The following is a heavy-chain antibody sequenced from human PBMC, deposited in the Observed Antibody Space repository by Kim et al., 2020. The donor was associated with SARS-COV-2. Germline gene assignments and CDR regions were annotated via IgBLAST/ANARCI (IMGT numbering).Heavy chain of an antibody. CDR1: GVTFTSSA. CDR3: AASRGAAGAFDI. J-gene: IGHJ3*02. Sequence: SVKVSCKASGVTFTSSAVQWVRQARGQHLEWIGWIVVGSGNTNYAQKFQERVTITRDMSTSTGYMELSSLRSEDTAVYYCAASRGAAGAFDIWGQGTMVTVSS. V-gene: IGHV1-58*01. CDR2: IVVGSGNT.